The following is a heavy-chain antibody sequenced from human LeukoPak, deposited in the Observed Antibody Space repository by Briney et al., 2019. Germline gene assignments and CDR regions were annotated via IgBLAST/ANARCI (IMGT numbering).Heavy chain of an antibody. J-gene: IGHJ4*02. CDR3: APGRSWFYFDY. D-gene: IGHD3-10*01. CDR2: SNTNSGGT. CDR1: RYTFTRYY. Sequence: GGSVKLSCRASRYTFTRYYMHWVRQAPGKGLGWMGWSNTNSGGTDYAQKCQRRVTMNRDTSISRAYMELSRLRSDDAAVDSCAPGRSWFYFDYWGQGTLVTVSS. V-gene: IGHV1-2*02.